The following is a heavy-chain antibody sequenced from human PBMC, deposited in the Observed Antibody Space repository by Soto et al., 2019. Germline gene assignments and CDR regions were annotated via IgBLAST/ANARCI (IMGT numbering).Heavy chain of an antibody. V-gene: IGHV4-31*03. CDR1: GGSISSGGYY. J-gene: IGHJ4*02. CDR2: IYYSGST. Sequence: SETLSLTCTVSGGSISSGGYYWSWIRQHPGKGLEWIGYIYYSGSTYYNPSLKSRVTISVDTSKNQFSLKLSSVTAADTAVYYCVLGYCSGGSCYPYFDYWGQGTLVTVSS. D-gene: IGHD2-15*01. CDR3: VLGYCSGGSCYPYFDY.